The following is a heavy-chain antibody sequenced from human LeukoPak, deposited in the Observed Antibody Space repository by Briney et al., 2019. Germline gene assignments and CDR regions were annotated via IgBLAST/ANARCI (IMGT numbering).Heavy chain of an antibody. Sequence: ASVKVSCKASGYTFTSDGISWVRQAPGQGLEWMGRINVYNGNTKYVEKLQGRVTMTTDISTRTAYMELRSLRSDDTAVYYCARGGGSYYDYWGQGTLDTVSS. D-gene: IGHD1-26*01. CDR2: INVYNGNT. CDR1: GYTFTSDG. CDR3: ARGGGSYYDY. J-gene: IGHJ4*02. V-gene: IGHV1-18*01.